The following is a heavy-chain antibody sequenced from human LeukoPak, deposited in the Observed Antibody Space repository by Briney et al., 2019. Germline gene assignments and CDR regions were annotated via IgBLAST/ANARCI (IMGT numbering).Heavy chain of an antibody. Sequence: GGSLRLSCAASGFTFSTYSMVWVRQAPRKGLEYVSAISSNGDSTHYANSVKGRFTISRDNSKNTMSRRIGSLRAEDMAAYYCAREGAVNDYGDYRPFDYWGQGTLVTVSS. J-gene: IGHJ4*02. CDR2: ISSNGDST. D-gene: IGHD4-17*01. CDR3: AREGAVNDYGDYRPFDY. V-gene: IGHV3-64*01. CDR1: GFTFSTYS.